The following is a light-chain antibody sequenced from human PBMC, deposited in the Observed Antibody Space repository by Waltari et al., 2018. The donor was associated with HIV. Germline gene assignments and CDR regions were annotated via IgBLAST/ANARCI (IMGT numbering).Light chain of an antibody. CDR1: RSDVGTYTF. V-gene: IGLV2-23*02. J-gene: IGLJ2*01. Sequence: QPALTQPPSVSGSPGQSINIPCTGPRSDVGTYTFVSWYQQFPGKAPKLMIYEVVKRPSGVSNRFSGSKSGNTASLTVSGVQPEDEADYYCCSYAGGSTFVVFGGGTMLTVL. CDR2: EVV. CDR3: CSYAGGSTFVV.